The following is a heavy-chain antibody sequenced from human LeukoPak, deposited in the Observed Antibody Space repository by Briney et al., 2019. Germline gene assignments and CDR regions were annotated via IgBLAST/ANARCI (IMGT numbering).Heavy chain of an antibody. CDR2: IYYSGST. J-gene: IGHJ5*02. D-gene: IGHD3-10*01. CDR3: ARVSVRGVNVENWFDP. Sequence: SETLSLTCTVSGGSISTYYWHWLRQPPGKGLEWIGYIYYSGSTSYNPSLKSRVTISVDTSKNQFSLRLTSVTAADTAVYYCARVSVRGVNVENWFDPWGQGTLVTVSS. V-gene: IGHV4-59*01. CDR1: GGSISTYY.